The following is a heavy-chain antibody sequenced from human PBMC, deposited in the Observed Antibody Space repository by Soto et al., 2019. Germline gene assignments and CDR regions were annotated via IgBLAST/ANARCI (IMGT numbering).Heavy chain of an antibody. CDR1: VYSVSSNSAA. D-gene: IGHD5-12*01. V-gene: IGHV6-1*01. CDR3: ARDNIVRNMDLFEY. CDR2: TYFRSRWYN. J-gene: IGHJ4*02. Sequence: PSQTLSLTCAISVYSVSSNSAAWHWLMHSPSRGLEWLGRTYFRSRWYNDYSVSLKSRITINPDTTNNQFSLHLSSATPDDTAVYYCARDNIVRNMDLFEYWGQGTLVNVS.